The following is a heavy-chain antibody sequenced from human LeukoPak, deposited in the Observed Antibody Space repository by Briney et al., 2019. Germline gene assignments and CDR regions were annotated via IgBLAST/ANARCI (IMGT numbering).Heavy chain of an antibody. V-gene: IGHV3-21*01. CDR3: ARPSIAAVGTSFDY. D-gene: IGHD6-13*01. Sequence: PGGSLRLSCAASGFTFSSYSMNWVRQAPGKGLEWVSSISSSSSYIYYADSVKGRFTISRDNAKNSLYLQMNSLRAEDTAAYYCARPSIAAVGTSFDYWGQGTLVTVSS. J-gene: IGHJ4*02. CDR1: GFTFSSYS. CDR2: ISSSSSYI.